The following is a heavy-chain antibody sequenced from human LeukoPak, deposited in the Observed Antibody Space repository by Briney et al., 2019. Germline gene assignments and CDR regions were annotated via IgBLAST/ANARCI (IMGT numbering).Heavy chain of an antibody. J-gene: IGHJ4*02. V-gene: IGHV1-2*02. Sequence: ASVKVSCKASGYTFTGYYMHWVRQAPGQGLEWMGWINPNSGDTNYAQKFQGRVTMTRDTSINTAYMELRSLRSDDTAVYYCARDGHRMYYYDTSAYRFDYWGQGTLVTVSS. CDR2: INPNSGDT. CDR3: ARDGHRMYYYDTSAYRFDY. CDR1: GYTFTGYY. D-gene: IGHD3-22*01.